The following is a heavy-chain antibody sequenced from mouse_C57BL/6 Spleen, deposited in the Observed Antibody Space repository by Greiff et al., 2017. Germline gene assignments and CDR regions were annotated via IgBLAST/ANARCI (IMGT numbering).Heavy chain of an antibody. CDR1: GYTFTSYW. CDR2: INPSSGYT. Sequence: QVQLQQSGAELAKPGASVKLSCKASGYTFTSYWMHWVKQRPGQGLEWIGYINPSSGYTKYNQKFKDKATLTADKSSSTAYMQLSSLTYEDSAVYYCARYRDGSSYGTYYYAMDYWGQGTSVTVSS. J-gene: IGHJ4*01. D-gene: IGHD1-1*01. V-gene: IGHV1-7*01. CDR3: ARYRDGSSYGTYYYAMDY.